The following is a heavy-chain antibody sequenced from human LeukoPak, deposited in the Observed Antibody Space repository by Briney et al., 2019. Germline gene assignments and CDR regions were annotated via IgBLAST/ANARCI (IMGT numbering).Heavy chain of an antibody. CDR1: GFTFSTYS. J-gene: IGHJ4*02. V-gene: IGHV3-15*01. Sequence: GGSLRLSCAASGFTFSTYSMNWVRQAPGKGLEWVGRIKSKTDGGTTDYAAPVKGRFTISRDDSKNTLYLQMNSLKTEDTAVYYCTTPGGYSSSWHRTYSGYWGQGTLVTVSS. CDR3: TTPGGYSSSWHRTYSGY. D-gene: IGHD6-13*01. CDR2: IKSKTDGGTT.